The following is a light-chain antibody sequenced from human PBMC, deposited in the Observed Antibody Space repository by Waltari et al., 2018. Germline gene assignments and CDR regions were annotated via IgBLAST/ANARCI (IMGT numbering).Light chain of an antibody. CDR3: QQHNDWPRT. J-gene: IGKJ1*01. CDR1: QSVSIN. Sequence: EVEMTQSPATLSVSPGERVTLSCRASQSVSINLSWYQQKPGQAPRLLMYSASIRAAGVPARFSGSGSGTEFALTISSLQSEDIAVYYCQQHNDWPRTFGQGTKVE. V-gene: IGKV3-15*01. CDR2: SAS.